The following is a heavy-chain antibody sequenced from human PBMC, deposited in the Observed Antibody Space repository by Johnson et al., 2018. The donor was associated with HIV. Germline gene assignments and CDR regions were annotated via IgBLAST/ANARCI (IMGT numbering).Heavy chain of an antibody. CDR1: GFTFSSYW. Sequence: VQLVESGGGVVQPGRSLRLSCAASGFTFSSYWMSWVRQAPGKGLEWVANIKQDGSEKYYVDSVKGRFTISRDNAKNSLYLQMNSLRAEDTAVYYCAKDRDSSSWYGYDAFDIWGQGTMVTVSS. CDR2: IKQDGSEK. V-gene: IGHV3-7*01. D-gene: IGHD6-13*01. CDR3: AKDRDSSSWYGYDAFDI. J-gene: IGHJ3*02.